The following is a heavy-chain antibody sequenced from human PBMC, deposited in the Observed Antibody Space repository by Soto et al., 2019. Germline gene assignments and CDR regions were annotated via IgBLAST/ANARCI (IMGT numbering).Heavy chain of an antibody. J-gene: IGHJ6*02. CDR1: GGTFSSYA. D-gene: IGHD3-10*01. V-gene: IGHV1-69*13. CDR3: ARDSKIPGGFGELYYGMDV. CDR2: IIPIFGTA. Sequence: ASVKVSCKASGGTFSSYAISWVRQAPGQGLEWMGGIIPIFGTANYAQKFQGRVTITADESTSTAYMELSSLRSEDTAVYYCARDSKIPGGFGELYYGMDVWGLGTTVTVSS.